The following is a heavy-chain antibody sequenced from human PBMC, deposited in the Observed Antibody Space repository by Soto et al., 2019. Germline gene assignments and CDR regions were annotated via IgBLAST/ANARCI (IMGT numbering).Heavy chain of an antibody. CDR3: ARDASYYDSSGYYRV. D-gene: IGHD3-22*01. J-gene: IGHJ4*02. V-gene: IGHV4-59*12. CDR2: MYNTGST. Sequence: SETLSLTCTVSGGSISGYYWSWIRQPPGKGLEWIGYMYNTGSTVYNPSFKSRVTISVDKSKNQFSLKLSSVTAADTAVYYCARDASYYDSSGYYRVWGQGTLVTVSS. CDR1: GGSISGYY.